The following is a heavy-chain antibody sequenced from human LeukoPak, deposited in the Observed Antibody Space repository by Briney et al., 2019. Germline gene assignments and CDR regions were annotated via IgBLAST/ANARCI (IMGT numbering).Heavy chain of an antibody. D-gene: IGHD3-3*01. J-gene: IGHJ5*02. Sequence: GGSLRLSCAASGFTFSSYVMHWVRQAPGKGLEWVAIISYDGSNEYYADSVKGRFTISRDNSKNTLYLQMNSLRAADTAVYYCARENRDDFWSGNNWFDPWGQGTLVTVSS. CDR1: GFTFSSYV. CDR3: ARENRDDFWSGNNWFDP. CDR2: ISYDGSNE. V-gene: IGHV3-30*04.